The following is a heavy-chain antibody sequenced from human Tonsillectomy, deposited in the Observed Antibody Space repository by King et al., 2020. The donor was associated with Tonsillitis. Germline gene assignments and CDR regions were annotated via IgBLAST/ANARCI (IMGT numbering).Heavy chain of an antibody. J-gene: IGHJ4*02. Sequence: QLVQSGAEVKKPGESLKISCKGSGYSFTSYWIGWVRQMPGKGLEWMGIIYPGDSDTRYSPSFQGQVTISADKSTSTAYLQWSSLKASDAAMFYCARTQFRDYGGNPWGFDYWGQGTLVTVSS. CDR3: ARTQFRDYGGNPWGFDY. CDR2: IYPGDSDT. V-gene: IGHV5-51*01. D-gene: IGHD4-23*01. CDR1: GYSFTSYW.